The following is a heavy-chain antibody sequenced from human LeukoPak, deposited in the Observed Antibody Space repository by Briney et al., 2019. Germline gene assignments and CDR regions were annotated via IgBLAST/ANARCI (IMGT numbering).Heavy chain of an antibody. CDR2: IKEDGSEK. J-gene: IGHJ3*02. V-gene: IGHV3-7*01. CDR3: ARENEFDSSGYYYVSGFDI. D-gene: IGHD3-22*01. CDR1: GFTFSNFW. Sequence: GGSLRLSCVASGFTFSNFWMNWVRQAPGKGLGRVANIKEDGSEKYFVDSVKSRFTISRDNAKKSLYLQMISLRAEEKAVYYFARENEFDSSGYYYVSGFDIWGHGTVVTVSS.